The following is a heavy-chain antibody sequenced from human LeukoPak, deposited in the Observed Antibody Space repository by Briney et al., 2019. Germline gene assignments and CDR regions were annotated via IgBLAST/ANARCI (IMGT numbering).Heavy chain of an antibody. V-gene: IGHV4-34*01. J-gene: IGHJ4*02. CDR1: GGSFSGYY. D-gene: IGHD6-13*01. Sequence: PSETLSLTSAVYGGSFSGYYWSWIRQPPGKGLEWIGEINHSGSTNYNPSLKSRVTISVDTSKNQFSLKLSSVTAADTAVYYCARGGSSWYPLYYFDYWGQGTLVTVSS. CDR3: ARGGSSWYPLYYFDY. CDR2: INHSGST.